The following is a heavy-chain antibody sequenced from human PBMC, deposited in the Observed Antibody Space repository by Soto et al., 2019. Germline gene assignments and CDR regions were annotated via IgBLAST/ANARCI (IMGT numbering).Heavy chain of an antibody. D-gene: IGHD6-13*01. J-gene: IGHJ4*02. Sequence: QVQLVESGGGVVQPGRSLRLSCAASGFTFSSYGMHWVRQAPGKGLEWVAVIWYDGSNKYYADSVKGRFTISRDNSKNTLYLQMNRLRAGDTAVYYWGGLGGGGYSSSWSLQGDYWGQGTLVTVSS. V-gene: IGHV3-33*01. CDR3: GGLGGGGYSSSWSLQGDY. CDR1: GFTFSSYG. CDR2: IWYDGSNK.